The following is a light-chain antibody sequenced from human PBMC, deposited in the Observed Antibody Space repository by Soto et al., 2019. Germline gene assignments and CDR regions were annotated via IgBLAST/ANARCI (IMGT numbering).Light chain of an antibody. CDR2: EAY. V-gene: IGLV2-23*01. J-gene: IGLJ3*02. CDR1: SSNIGTYNL. Sequence: QSVLTQPASVSGSPGQSITISCTGASSNIGTYNLVSWYQQHPGKAPKLMIYEAYKRPSGVSNRFSGSRSGNTASLTISGLQAEDEADYYCCSYAGGSTWLFGGGTKLTVL. CDR3: CSYAGGSTWL.